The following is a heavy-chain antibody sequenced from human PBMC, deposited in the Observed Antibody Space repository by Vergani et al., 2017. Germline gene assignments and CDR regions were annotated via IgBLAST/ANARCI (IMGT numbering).Heavy chain of an antibody. J-gene: IGHJ6*03. D-gene: IGHD5-12*01. CDR1: GGSFSGYY. Sequence: QVQLQQWGAGLLKPSETLSLTCAVYGGSFSGYYWSWIRQPPGKGLEWIGEINHSGSTNYNPSLKSRVTISVDTSKNQFSLKLSSVTAADTAVYYCARRGYSGYDYADYYYYYYMDVWGKGP. V-gene: IGHV4-34*01. CDR2: INHSGST. CDR3: ARRGYSGYDYADYYYYYYMDV.